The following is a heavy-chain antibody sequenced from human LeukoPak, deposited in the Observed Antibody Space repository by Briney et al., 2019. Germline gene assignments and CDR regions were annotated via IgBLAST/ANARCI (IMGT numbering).Heavy chain of an antibody. V-gene: IGHV4-39*01. D-gene: IGHD3-10*01. CDR3: ASMMYYDGSGSYYNPTYYSDY. CDR2: VYYSGNT. Sequence: SETLSLTCTVSGGSISSSRYYWGWIRQPPGQGLEWFGCVYYSGNTYYNPSLKSRVTISVDTSKNQFSLNLSSVTAADTAVYYCASMMYYDGSGSYYNPTYYSDYWGQGTLVTVSS. CDR1: GGSISSSRYY. J-gene: IGHJ4*02.